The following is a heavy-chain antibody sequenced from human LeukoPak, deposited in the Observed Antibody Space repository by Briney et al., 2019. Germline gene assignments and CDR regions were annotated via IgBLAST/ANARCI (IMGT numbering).Heavy chain of an antibody. CDR1: GFTFSSYA. J-gene: IGHJ4*02. V-gene: IGHV3-7*01. Sequence: GGSLRLSCAASGFTFSSYAMSWVRQAPGKGLEWVANIKQDGSEKKYLDSVKGRLTISRDNAKNSMYLQMNSLRAEDTAVYYCARDEIYYDILTGYRHFDYWGQGTLVTVFS. D-gene: IGHD3-9*01. CDR2: IKQDGSEK. CDR3: ARDEIYYDILTGYRHFDY.